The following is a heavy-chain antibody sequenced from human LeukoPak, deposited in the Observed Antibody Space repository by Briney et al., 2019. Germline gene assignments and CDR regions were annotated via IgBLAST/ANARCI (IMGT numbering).Heavy chain of an antibody. D-gene: IGHD4/OR15-4a*01. V-gene: IGHV4-59*01. CDR1: SGSISSYY. CDR3: AREAGASYYFVY. CDR2: IYYSGST. Sequence: SETLSLTCTVYSGSISSYYWSWIRQPPGKGLEWIGYIYYSGSTNYNPSLKSRVTISVDTSKNQFSLKLSSVTAADTAVYYCAREAGASYYFVYWGQRTLVTVSS. J-gene: IGHJ4*02.